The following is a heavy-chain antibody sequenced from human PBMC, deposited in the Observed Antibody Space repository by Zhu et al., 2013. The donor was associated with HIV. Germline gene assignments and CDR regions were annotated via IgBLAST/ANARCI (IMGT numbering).Heavy chain of an antibody. D-gene: IGHD3-3*01. V-gene: IGHV1-18*01. Sequence: KLQGRVTMTTDTSTSTAYMELRSLRSDDTAVYYCARDRRFLEWPIDYWGQGTLVTVSS. CDR3: ARDRRFLEWPIDY. J-gene: IGHJ4*02.